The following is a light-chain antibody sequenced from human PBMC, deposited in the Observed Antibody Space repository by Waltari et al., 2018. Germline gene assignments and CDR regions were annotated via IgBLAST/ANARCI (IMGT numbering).Light chain of an antibody. CDR2: EVS. V-gene: IGLV2-14*01. J-gene: IGLJ2*01. CDR3: SSYTSSSTLV. Sequence: QSALTQPASVSGSPGQSITISCTGTSSDVGGYNYVSWYQQHPGKAPKLRIYEVSNWPSGVSNRFSGSKSGNTASLTISGLQAEDEDDYYCSSYTSSSTLVFGGGTKLTVL. CDR1: SSDVGGYNY.